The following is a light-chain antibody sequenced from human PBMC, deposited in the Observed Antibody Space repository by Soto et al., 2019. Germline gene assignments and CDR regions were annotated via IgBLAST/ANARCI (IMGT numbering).Light chain of an antibody. V-gene: IGKV1-39*01. CDR3: QQSYSAPYT. CDR2: AAS. CDR1: QSIRNS. J-gene: IGKJ2*01. Sequence: DIQMTQSPSSLSASVGDRVTITCRASQSIRNSLNWYQQKPGKAPKLLIYAASSLQSGVPSRFSGSGSGTDFTLTFSSLQPEDFETYYCQQSYSAPYTFGQGTKLEIK.